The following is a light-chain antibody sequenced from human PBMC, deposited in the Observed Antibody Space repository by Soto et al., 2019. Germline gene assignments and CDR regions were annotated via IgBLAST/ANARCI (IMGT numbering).Light chain of an antibody. Sequence: DIQMTQSPSSLSASVGDRVTITCRASQSISSYLNWYQQKPGKAPKLLIYAASSLQSVVPSRFSGSGSGTDFTLTISSLQPEDFATYYCQHSYSTPPFTFGPGTKVDIK. CDR2: AAS. CDR3: QHSYSTPPFT. V-gene: IGKV1-39*01. J-gene: IGKJ3*01. CDR1: QSISSY.